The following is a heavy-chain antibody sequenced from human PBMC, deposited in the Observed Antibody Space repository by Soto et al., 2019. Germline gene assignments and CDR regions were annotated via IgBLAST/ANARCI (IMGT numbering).Heavy chain of an antibody. CDR2: IIPIFGTA. D-gene: IGHD2-2*01. Sequence: QVQLVQSGAEVKKPGSSVKVSCKASGGTFSSYAISWVRQAPGQGLEWMGGIIPIFGTANYAQKLQGRVTITADESTSTAYLELSSLRSEDTALYYCGTEMGYCISTSCYWDYYDGMDVWGQGTTVTVSS. CDR1: GGTFSSYA. CDR3: GTEMGYCISTSCYWDYYDGMDV. V-gene: IGHV1-69*12. J-gene: IGHJ6*02.